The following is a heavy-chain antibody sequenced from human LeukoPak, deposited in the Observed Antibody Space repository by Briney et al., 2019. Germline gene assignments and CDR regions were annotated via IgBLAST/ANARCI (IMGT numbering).Heavy chain of an antibody. CDR3: ARVSQVPGPLAK. CDR2: IYYSGTT. V-gene: IGHV4-59*01. D-gene: IGHD2/OR15-2a*01. CDR1: GGSISSYY. Sequence: SETLSLTCTVSGGSISSYYWSWIRQPPGKGLEWIGYIYYSGTTNYNPSLKSRVTISVDTSKNQFSLKLSFVTAADTAVYYCARVSQVPGPLAKGGRGPLVPAPS. J-gene: IGHJ4*02.